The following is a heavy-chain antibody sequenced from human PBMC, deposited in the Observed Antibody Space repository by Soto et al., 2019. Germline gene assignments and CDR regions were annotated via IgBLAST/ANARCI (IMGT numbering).Heavy chain of an antibody. J-gene: IGHJ4*02. D-gene: IGHD6-19*01. CDR3: ASSPSSGWSSRPNEFDY. V-gene: IGHV3-23*01. CDR1: GFTFSSYA. CDR2: ISGSGGST. Sequence: GGSLRLSCAASGFTFSSYAMSWVRQAPGKGLEWVSAISGSGGSTYYADSVKGRFTISRDNSKNTLYLQMNSLRAEDTAVYYCASSPSSGWSSRPNEFDYWGQGTLVTVSS.